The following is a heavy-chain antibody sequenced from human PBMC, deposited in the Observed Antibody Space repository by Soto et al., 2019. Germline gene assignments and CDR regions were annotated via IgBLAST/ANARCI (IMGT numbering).Heavy chain of an antibody. CDR2: TYYTGST. CDR1: GGSISSTRYY. Sequence: SETLSLTCTVSGGSISSTRYYWGWIRQPPGKGLEWIGTTYYTGSTYYNPSLKSRVTISVDMSKNQFSLKVRSVTAADTAVYYCVSGPGTTADYWGQGTLVNVSS. V-gene: IGHV4-39*01. CDR3: VSGPGTTADY. D-gene: IGHD1-1*01. J-gene: IGHJ4*02.